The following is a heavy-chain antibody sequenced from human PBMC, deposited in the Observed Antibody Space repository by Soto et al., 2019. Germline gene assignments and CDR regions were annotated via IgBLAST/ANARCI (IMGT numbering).Heavy chain of an antibody. CDR1: GFTFSSYW. CDR2: IKQDGSEE. Sequence: EVPLVESGGGLVQPGGSLRLSCVDSGFTFSSYWMSWVRQARVKGLEWVGNIKQDGSEENYVDSVKGRLTISRDNAQNSMYREKNSQRAEDAAVYYCARIAASGRGWDVWGQGTTGVVSS. J-gene: IGHJ6*02. D-gene: IGHD3-10*01. CDR3: ARIAASGRGWDV. V-gene: IGHV3-7*03.